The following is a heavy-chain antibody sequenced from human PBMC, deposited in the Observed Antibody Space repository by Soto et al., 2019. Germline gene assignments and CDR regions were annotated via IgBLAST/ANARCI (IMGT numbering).Heavy chain of an antibody. Sequence: QVQLVESGGSVVQPGGSLRLSCAASGFTFSTYAIHWVRQAPGKGPEWVAAISHDGNDKYYADSVAGRFSISRDNSKSTVYLQMYTLRPTDTATYYCTRDHVELDLGGYFDSWGQGSLVTVSS. CDR3: TRDHVELDLGGYFDS. CDR2: ISHDGNDK. D-gene: IGHD1-1*01. CDR1: GFTFSTYA. V-gene: IGHV3-30*04. J-gene: IGHJ4*02.